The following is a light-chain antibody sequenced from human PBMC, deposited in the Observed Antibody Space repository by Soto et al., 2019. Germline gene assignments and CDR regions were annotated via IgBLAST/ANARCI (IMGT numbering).Light chain of an antibody. CDR1: QSISSY. CDR2: AAS. Sequence: GDRVTITCRASQSISSYLNWYQQKPGKAPKLLIYAASSLQSGVPSTFSGSGSGTDFTLTISSLQPEDFATYYCQQSYSTPITFGPGTKVDIK. V-gene: IGKV1-39*01. CDR3: QQSYSTPIT. J-gene: IGKJ3*01.